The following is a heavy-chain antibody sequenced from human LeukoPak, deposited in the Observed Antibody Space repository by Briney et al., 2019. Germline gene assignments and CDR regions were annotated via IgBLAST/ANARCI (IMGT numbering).Heavy chain of an antibody. Sequence: GASVKVSCKASGGTFSSYAISWVRQAPGQGLEWMGRIIPILGIANYVQKFQGRVTITADKSTSTAYMELSSLRSEDTAVYYCATIRGSSTYCFDYWGQGTLVTVSS. CDR3: ATIRGSSTYCFDY. V-gene: IGHV1-69*04. CDR2: IIPILGIA. CDR1: GGTFSSYA. D-gene: IGHD6-6*01. J-gene: IGHJ4*02.